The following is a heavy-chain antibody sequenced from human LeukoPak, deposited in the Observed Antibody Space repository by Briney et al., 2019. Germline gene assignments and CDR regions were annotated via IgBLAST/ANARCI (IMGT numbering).Heavy chain of an antibody. CDR1: GFTFSSYA. D-gene: IGHD1-14*01. Sequence: GRSLRLSCAASGFTFSSYAMHWVRQAPGKGLERVAVISYDGSNKYYADSVKGRFTISRDNSKNTLYLQMNSLRAEDTAVYYCASPGHSAAYDYWGQGTLVTVSS. CDR3: ASPGHSAAYDY. V-gene: IGHV3-30*01. CDR2: ISYDGSNK. J-gene: IGHJ4*02.